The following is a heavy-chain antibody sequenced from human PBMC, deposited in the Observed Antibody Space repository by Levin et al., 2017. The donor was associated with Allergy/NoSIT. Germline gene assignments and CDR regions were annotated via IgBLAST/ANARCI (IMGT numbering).Heavy chain of an antibody. CDR1: GASISSNSVY. CDR3: TRHCIGTSCNRRGIDY. V-gene: IGHV4-39*07. D-gene: IGHD2-2*01. J-gene: IGHJ4*02. CDR2: IYYDGST. Sequence: PSETLSLTCTVSGASISSNSVYWGWVRQPPGKGLEWIGSIYYDGSTHSNPSLESRVTILLDTSKNQFSLEVSSVTAADTAVYYCTRHCIGTSCNRRGIDYWGQGTLVSVSS.